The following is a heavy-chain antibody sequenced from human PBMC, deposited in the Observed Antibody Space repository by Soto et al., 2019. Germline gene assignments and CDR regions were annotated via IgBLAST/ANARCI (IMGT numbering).Heavy chain of an antibody. Sequence: LRLSCAASGFTFSSYAMHWVRQAPGKGLEWVAVISYDGSNKYYADSVKGRFTISRDNSKNTLYLQMNSLRAEDTAVYYCARGTPYYGFWSGYLPYGMDVWGQGTTVTVS. V-gene: IGHV3-30-3*01. CDR2: ISYDGSNK. CDR1: GFTFSSYA. J-gene: IGHJ6*02. CDR3: ARGTPYYGFWSGYLPYGMDV. D-gene: IGHD3-3*01.